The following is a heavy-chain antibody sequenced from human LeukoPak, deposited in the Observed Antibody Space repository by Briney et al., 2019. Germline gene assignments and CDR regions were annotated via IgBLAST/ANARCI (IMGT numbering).Heavy chain of an antibody. V-gene: IGHV4-39*01. D-gene: IGHD6-19*01. Sequence: PSETLSLTCAVSGGSISSGDYYWAWICQPPGKGQQWIGSIYYSGTTYYNPFLKSRLTISRDTSKNQFSLKLSSVTTADTAVYYCARHASGWYTDWGQGTLVTVSS. CDR1: GGSISSGDYY. J-gene: IGHJ1*01. CDR3: ARHASGWYTD. CDR2: IYYSGTT.